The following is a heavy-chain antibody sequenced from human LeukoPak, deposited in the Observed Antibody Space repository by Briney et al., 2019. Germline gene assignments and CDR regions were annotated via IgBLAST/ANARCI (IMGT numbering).Heavy chain of an antibody. Sequence: ASVKVSCKVSGYTLTELSMHWVRQAPGKGLEWMGGFDPEGGETIYAQKSQGRVTMTEDTSTDTAYMELSSLRSEDTAVYYCATGPTVTPMDWGQGTLVTVSS. D-gene: IGHD4-17*01. CDR3: ATGPTVTPMD. CDR1: GYTLTELS. V-gene: IGHV1-24*01. J-gene: IGHJ4*02. CDR2: FDPEGGET.